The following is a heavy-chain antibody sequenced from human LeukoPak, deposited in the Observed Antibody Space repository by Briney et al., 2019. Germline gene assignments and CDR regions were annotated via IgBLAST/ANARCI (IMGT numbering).Heavy chain of an antibody. J-gene: IGHJ6*02. Sequence: GGSLRLSCAASGFTFSNAWMSWVRQAPGKGLEWVGRIKSKTDGGTTDYAAPVKGRFTISRDDSKSIAYLQMNSLKTEDTAVYYCTRDHMILEWELLVRYYYGMDVWGQGTTVTVSS. CDR1: GFTFSNAW. V-gene: IGHV3-15*01. CDR3: TRDHMILEWELLVRYYYGMDV. CDR2: IKSKTDGGTT. D-gene: IGHD1-26*01.